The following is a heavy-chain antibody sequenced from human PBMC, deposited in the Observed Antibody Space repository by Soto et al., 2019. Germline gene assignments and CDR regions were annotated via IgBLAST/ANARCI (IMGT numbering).Heavy chain of an antibody. D-gene: IGHD3-10*01. V-gene: IGHV4-31*02. CDR3: VRDRGTTLRRDV. Sequence: WTWIRQHPGKGLEWIGNILYSEKNYYNPSLKSRVTISLDTSKNQFSLKVNSVTAADTAVYYCVRDRGTTLRRDVWGQGTTVTVS. CDR2: ILYSEKN. J-gene: IGHJ6*02.